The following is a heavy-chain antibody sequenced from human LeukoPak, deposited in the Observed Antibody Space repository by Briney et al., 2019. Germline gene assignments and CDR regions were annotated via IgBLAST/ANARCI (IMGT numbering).Heavy chain of an antibody. D-gene: IGHD6-19*01. J-gene: IGHJ1*01. V-gene: IGHV4-34*01. CDR2: INHGGST. Sequence: SETLSLTCAVYGGSFSNYYWSWIRQPPGKGLEWIGEINHGGSTNYNPSLKSRVTISVDTSKNQFSLKLSSVTAADTAVYYCARKGSSPYSSGWYRGSRAEYFQHWGQGTLVTVSS. CDR1: GGSFSNYY. CDR3: ARKGSSPYSSGWYRGSRAEYFQH.